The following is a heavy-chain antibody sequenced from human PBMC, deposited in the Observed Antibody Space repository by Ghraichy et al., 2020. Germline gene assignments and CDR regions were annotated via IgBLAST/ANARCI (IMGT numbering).Heavy chain of an antibody. D-gene: IGHD3-3*01. CDR3: ARYWSGYYPFDY. Sequence: SETLSLTCAVYGGSFSGYYWSWIRQPPGKGLEWIGEINHSGSTNYNPSLKSRVTISVDTSKNQFSLKLSSVTAADTAVYFCARYWSGYYPFDYWVQGTLVTVSS. J-gene: IGHJ4*02. CDR1: GGSFSGYY. V-gene: IGHV4-34*01. CDR2: INHSGST.